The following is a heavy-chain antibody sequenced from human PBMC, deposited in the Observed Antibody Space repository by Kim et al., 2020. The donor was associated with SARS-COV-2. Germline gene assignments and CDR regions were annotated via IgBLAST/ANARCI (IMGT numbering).Heavy chain of an antibody. V-gene: IGHV3-33*05. Sequence: GGSLRLSCAASGFTFSSYGMHWVRQAPGKGLEWVAVISYDGSNKYYADSVKGRFTISRDNSKNTLYLQMNSLRAEDTAVYYCARDSYDSSGYYYEGGYWGQGTLVTVSS. J-gene: IGHJ4*02. CDR2: ISYDGSNK. CDR3: ARDSYDSSGYYYEGGY. CDR1: GFTFSSYG. D-gene: IGHD3-22*01.